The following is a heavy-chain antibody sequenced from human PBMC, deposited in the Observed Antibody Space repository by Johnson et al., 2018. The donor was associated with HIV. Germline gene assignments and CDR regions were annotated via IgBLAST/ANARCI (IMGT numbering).Heavy chain of an antibody. CDR3: AKVLKAGGRMNDGFDI. CDR1: GLSFSKSW. Sequence: QVQLVESGGGVVQPGRSLRLSCAASGLSFSKSWMHWVRQAPGKGLMWVSGIYSGGSTYYADSVKDRFTIFRDNAKSSLYLQMNSLRVEDTAVYYCAKVLKAGGRMNDGFDIWGQGTLVTVSS. CDR2: IYSGGST. V-gene: IGHV3-NL1*01. D-gene: IGHD1-26*01. J-gene: IGHJ3*02.